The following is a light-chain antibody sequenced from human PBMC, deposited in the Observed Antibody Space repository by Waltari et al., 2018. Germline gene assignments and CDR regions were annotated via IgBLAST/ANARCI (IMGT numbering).Light chain of an antibody. CDR1: QSVSNN. Sequence: EILMTQSPATLSVSPGERATLSCRASQSVSNNLAWYQQKRGQAPRLLIYGASTRATGIPARFSGSGSGTEFTLTISSLQSEDFAVYHCQQYNNWRWTFGQGTKVEI. V-gene: IGKV3-15*01. CDR3: QQYNNWRWT. J-gene: IGKJ1*01. CDR2: GAS.